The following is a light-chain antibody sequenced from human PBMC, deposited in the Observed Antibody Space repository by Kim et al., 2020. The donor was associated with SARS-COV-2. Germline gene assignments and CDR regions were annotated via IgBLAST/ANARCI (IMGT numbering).Light chain of an antibody. CDR3: QAWDSSRVV. CDR1: KLGDKY. J-gene: IGLJ2*01. Sequence: SYELTQPPSVSVSPGQTASIACSGDKLGDKYACWYQQKPGQSPVLVIYQDSKRPSGIPERFSGSNSGNTDTLTISGTQAMDEADYYCQAWDSSRVVFG. CDR2: QDS. V-gene: IGLV3-1*01.